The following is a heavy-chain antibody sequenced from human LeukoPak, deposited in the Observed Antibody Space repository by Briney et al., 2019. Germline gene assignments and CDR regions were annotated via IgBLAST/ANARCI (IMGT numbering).Heavy chain of an antibody. CDR2: INHSGST. D-gene: IGHD3-16*02. J-gene: IGHJ4*02. Sequence: SETLSLTCAVYGGSFSGYYWSWIRQPPGKGLEWIGEINHSGSTNYNPSLKSRVTISVDTSKNQFSLKLSSVTAADTAVYYCARGSEDYVWGSYRGSFDYWGQGTLVTVS. CDR3: ARGSEDYVWGSYRGSFDY. CDR1: GGSFSGYY. V-gene: IGHV4-34*01.